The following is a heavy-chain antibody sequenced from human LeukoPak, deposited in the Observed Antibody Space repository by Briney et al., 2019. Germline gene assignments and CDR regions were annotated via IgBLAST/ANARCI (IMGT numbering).Heavy chain of an antibody. D-gene: IGHD5-12*01. J-gene: IGHJ4*02. Sequence: PGGSLRLSCAASGFTFSSYALSWVRQAPGKGLEWVSAISGSGGSTYYADSVKGRFTISRDNSKNTLYLQMNSLRAEDTAVYYCARGPSGYHNTGGQGTLVTVSS. CDR1: GFTFSSYA. CDR3: ARGPSGYHNT. V-gene: IGHV3-23*01. CDR2: ISGSGGST.